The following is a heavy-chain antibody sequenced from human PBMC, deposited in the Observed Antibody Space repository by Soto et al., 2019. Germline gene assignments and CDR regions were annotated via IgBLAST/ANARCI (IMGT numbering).Heavy chain of an antibody. J-gene: IGHJ6*03. V-gene: IGHV3-64*01. CDR2: ISSNGVGT. CDR3: ARREQSDYYYMDV. CDR1: GFTFSNYA. D-gene: IGHD6-19*01. Sequence: EVQLVASGGGLVQPGGSLRLSCAASGFTFSNYAMDWVRQAPGKVLEYVSGISSNGVGTYYANSVKDRFTISRDNSKNTLYLQMASLRAEAMAVYYCARREQSDYYYMDVWGKGTSVTVSS.